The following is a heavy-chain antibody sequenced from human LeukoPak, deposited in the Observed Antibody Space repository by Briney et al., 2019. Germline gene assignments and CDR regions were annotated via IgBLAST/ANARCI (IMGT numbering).Heavy chain of an antibody. CDR2: IYTSGST. D-gene: IGHD3-16*01. CDR3: ARDLGEPGYCYYYYYMDV. J-gene: IGHJ6*03. CDR1: GGSISSYY. Sequence: PSETLSLTCTVSGGSISSYYWSWIRQPAGKGLEWIGRIYTSGSTNYNPSLKSRVTMSVDTSKNQFSLKLSSVTAADTAVYYCARDLGEPGYCYYYYYMDVWAKGPRSPSP. V-gene: IGHV4-4*07.